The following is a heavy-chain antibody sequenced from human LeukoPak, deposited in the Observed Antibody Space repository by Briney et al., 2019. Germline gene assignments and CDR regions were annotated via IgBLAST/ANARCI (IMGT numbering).Heavy chain of an antibody. CDR3: ARRPNTMVRGVISHYSYYFGMDA. J-gene: IGHJ6*01. V-gene: IGHV4-34*01. D-gene: IGHD3-10*01. CDR1: GVSFRYYY. CDR2: INHSGST. Sequence: SETLSLTYAVYGVSFRYYYWIGIRQPPGKGLDWIGEINHSGSTNYNPPLKSGATISVDTSNNQFSLKRSYVSAAHSAVYYFARRPNTMVRGVISHYSYYFGMDARGQRTTGTVSS.